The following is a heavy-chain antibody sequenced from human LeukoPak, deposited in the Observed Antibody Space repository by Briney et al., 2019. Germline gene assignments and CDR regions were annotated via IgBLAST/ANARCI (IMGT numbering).Heavy chain of an antibody. Sequence: GGSLRLSCAASGFTFNTYPMNWVRQAPGKGLEWISHIRDSGITDYADSVKGRFTISRDNAKNSLYLQMNSLRAEDTAVYYCAREVVWGIVVVPAAIGYWGQGTLVTVSS. V-gene: IGHV3-69-1*01. CDR1: GFTFNTYP. J-gene: IGHJ4*02. CDR2: IRDSGIT. CDR3: AREVVWGIVVVPAAIGY. D-gene: IGHD2-2*01.